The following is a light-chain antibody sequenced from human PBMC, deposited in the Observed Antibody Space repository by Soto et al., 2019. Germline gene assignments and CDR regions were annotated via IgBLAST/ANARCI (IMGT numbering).Light chain of an antibody. CDR3: QTWGSGIYWV. CDR1: SGHSSYA. Sequence: QLVLTQSPSASASLGASVKLTCTLSSGHSSYAIAWHQQQPEKGPRYLMKLNSDGSHSKGDGIPDRFSDSRSGAERYLTISSLQSEDEADYYCQTWGSGIYWVFGGGTKVTVL. J-gene: IGLJ3*02. V-gene: IGLV4-69*01. CDR2: LNSDGSH.